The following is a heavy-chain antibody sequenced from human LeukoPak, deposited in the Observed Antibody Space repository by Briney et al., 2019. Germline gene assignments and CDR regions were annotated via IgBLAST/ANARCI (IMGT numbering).Heavy chain of an antibody. Sequence: GGSLRLSCAASGFTFDDYGMSWVRQAPGKGLEWVSGINWNGGGTGYADSVKGRFTISRDNAKNSLYLQMNSLRAEDTALYYCARATIFGVVGYYYYMDVWGKGTTVTVSS. CDR2: INWNGGGT. CDR3: ARATIFGVVGYYYYMDV. CDR1: GFTFDDYG. J-gene: IGHJ6*03. V-gene: IGHV3-20*04. D-gene: IGHD3-3*01.